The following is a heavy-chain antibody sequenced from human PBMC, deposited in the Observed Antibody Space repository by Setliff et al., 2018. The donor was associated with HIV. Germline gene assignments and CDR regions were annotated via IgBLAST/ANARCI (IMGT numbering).Heavy chain of an antibody. D-gene: IGHD3-22*01. CDR1: GFTFSSYS. V-gene: IGHV3-20*04. CDR2: ISWSGSGI. CDR3: TRSDFYLDGSSYYNWFDP. J-gene: IGHJ5*02. Sequence: PGGSLRLSCAASGFTFSSYSMNWVRQGPGKGLEWVAGISWSGSGIGYGDSVKGRFTISRDDDRNFLFLQMNSLKSDDTALYFCTRSDFYLDGSSYYNWFDPWGQGTLVTVSS.